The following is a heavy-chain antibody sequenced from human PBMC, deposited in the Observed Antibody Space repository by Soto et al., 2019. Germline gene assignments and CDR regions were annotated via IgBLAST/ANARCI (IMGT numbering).Heavy chain of an antibody. CDR2: IYSGGST. J-gene: IGHJ6*02. CDR3: ARVQSDYYYSGMDV. V-gene: IGHV3-53*01. Sequence: GGSLRLSCAASGFTVSSNYMSWVRQAPGKGLEWVSVIYSGGSTYYADSVKGRFTISRDNSKNTLYLQMNSLRAEDTAVYYCARVQSDYYYSGMDVWGQGTTVTVSS. CDR1: GFTVSSNY.